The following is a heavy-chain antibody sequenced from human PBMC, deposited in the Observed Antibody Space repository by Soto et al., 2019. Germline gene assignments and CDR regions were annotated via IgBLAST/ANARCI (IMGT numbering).Heavy chain of an antibody. Sequence: SETLSLTCTVSGGSISSYYWSWIRQPPGKGLEWIGYIYYSGSTNYNPSLKSRFTISRDNSKNTLYLQMNSLRTEDAGVYYCAKDSLAAAIGGCFDPWGQGTLVTVSS. CDR3: AKDSLAAAIGGCFDP. J-gene: IGHJ5*02. CDR1: GGSISSYY. CDR2: IYYSGST. V-gene: IGHV4-59*01. D-gene: IGHD2-15*01.